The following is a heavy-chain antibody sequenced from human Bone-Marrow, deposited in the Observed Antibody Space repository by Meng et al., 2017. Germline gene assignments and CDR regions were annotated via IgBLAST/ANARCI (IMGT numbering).Heavy chain of an antibody. Sequence: SETLSLTCTVSGGSISSSSYYWGWIRQPPGKGLEWIGSIYYSGSTYYNPSLKSRVTISVDTSKNQFSLKLSSVTAADTAVYYCARNRGYDSSGCDTWGQGTLVTVSS. CDR1: GGSISSSSYY. CDR2: IYYSGST. J-gene: IGHJ5*02. CDR3: ARNRGYDSSGCDT. V-gene: IGHV4-39*07. D-gene: IGHD3-22*01.